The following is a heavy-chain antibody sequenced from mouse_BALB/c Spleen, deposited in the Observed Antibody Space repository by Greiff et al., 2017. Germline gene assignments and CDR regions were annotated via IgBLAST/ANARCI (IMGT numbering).Heavy chain of an antibody. Sequence: EVKLVESGGGLVKPGGSLKLSCAASGFTFSSYAMSWVRQSPEKRLEWVAEISSGGSYTYYPDTVTGRFTISRDNAKNTLYLEMSSLRSEDTAMYYCARGVRAWFAYWGQGTLVTVSA. CDR1: GFTFSSYA. CDR2: ISSGGSYT. CDR3: ARGVRAWFAY. J-gene: IGHJ3*01. V-gene: IGHV5-9-4*01. D-gene: IGHD2-1*01.